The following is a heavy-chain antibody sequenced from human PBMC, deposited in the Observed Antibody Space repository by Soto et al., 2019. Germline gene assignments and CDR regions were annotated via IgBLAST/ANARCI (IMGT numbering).Heavy chain of an antibody. J-gene: IGHJ6*02. V-gene: IGHV3-23*01. CDR1: GFTFNNYA. CDR2: ISSSGGST. Sequence: EVQLLESGGGLVQPGGSLRLSCAASGFTFNNYAMSWVRQAPGKGLEWVSTISSSGGSTYYADSVKGRFTISRDNSKKTLYLQMNSLRAEETAVYYGAKERWAGYVMDVWGQGTTVSVS. CDR3: AKERWAGYVMDV. D-gene: IGHD1-26*01.